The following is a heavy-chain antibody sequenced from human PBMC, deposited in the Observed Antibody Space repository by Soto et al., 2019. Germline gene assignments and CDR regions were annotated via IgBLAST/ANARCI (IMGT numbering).Heavy chain of an antibody. V-gene: IGHV4-4*07. J-gene: IGHJ3*02. CDR1: GGSLSNYY. Sequence: SETLSLTCTVSGGSLSNYYWSWIRQPAGKGLEWIGRIYTSGSTNYNPSLKSRVTMSRDMTKHEFSLTVSSVTAADTAVYYCARIRRTVTSTPLGAFDIWGQGTMVTVSS. CDR2: IYTSGST. CDR3: ARIRRTVTSTPLGAFDI. D-gene: IGHD4-17*01.